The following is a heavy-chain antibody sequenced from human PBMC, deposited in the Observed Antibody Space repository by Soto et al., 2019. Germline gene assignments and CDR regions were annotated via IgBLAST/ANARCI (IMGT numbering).Heavy chain of an antibody. D-gene: IGHD3-3*01. J-gene: IGHJ6*03. CDR1: GYTFTSYD. CDR3: ARSITIFGVALMDV. Sequence: QVQLVQSGAEVKKPGASVKVSCKASGYTFTSYDINWVRQATGQGLEWMGWMNPNSGNTGYAQKVQGRVTMTRNTSISTAYMELSSLRSEDTAVYYCARSITIFGVALMDVWGKGTTVTVSS. V-gene: IGHV1-8*01. CDR2: MNPNSGNT.